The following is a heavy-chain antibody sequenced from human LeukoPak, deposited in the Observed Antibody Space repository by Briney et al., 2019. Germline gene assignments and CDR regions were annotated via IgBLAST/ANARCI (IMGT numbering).Heavy chain of an antibody. CDR1: GFTFDDYG. J-gene: IGHJ5*02. D-gene: IGHD4-23*01. CDR3: ARAVYGGKGDNWFDP. V-gene: IGHV3-20*04. Sequence: GGSLRLSCAASGFTFDDYGMSWVRQAPGKGLEWVSGINWNGGSTGYADSVKGRFTISRDNAKNSLYLQMNSLRAEDTALYYCARAVYGGKGDNWFDPWGQGTLVTVSS. CDR2: INWNGGST.